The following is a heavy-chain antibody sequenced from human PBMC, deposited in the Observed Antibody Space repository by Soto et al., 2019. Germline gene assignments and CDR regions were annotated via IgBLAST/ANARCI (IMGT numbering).Heavy chain of an antibody. CDR3: TRDTFGDEDY. CDR2: INPESTTI. V-gene: IGHV3-74*01. Sequence: EVQMVESGGGLVQPGGSLRLSCTASGFTFSKFWMHWVRQVPGKGLVWVSRINPESTTINYAAAVEGRFTISRDNAQNTLYLHMSSLIVEDSAVYYCTRDTFGDEDYWGQGIPVTVSS. D-gene: IGHD4-17*01. CDR1: GFTFSKFW. J-gene: IGHJ4*02.